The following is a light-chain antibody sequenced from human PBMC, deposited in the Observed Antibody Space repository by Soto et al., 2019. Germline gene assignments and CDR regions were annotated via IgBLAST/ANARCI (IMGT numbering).Light chain of an antibody. V-gene: IGKV3-20*01. CDR3: QQYCSSPPWT. J-gene: IGKJ1*01. CDR2: GAS. Sequence: EIVLTQSPGTLSLSPGERATLSCRASQSVSSSYLAWYQQKPGQAPRLLIYGASSRATGIPDRFSGSGSGTVFTLTISRLEPEDVAVYYCQQYCSSPPWTFGQGTKVEIK. CDR1: QSVSSSY.